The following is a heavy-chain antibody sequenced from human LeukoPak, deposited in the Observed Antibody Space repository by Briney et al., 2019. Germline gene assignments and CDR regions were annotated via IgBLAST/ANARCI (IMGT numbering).Heavy chain of an antibody. J-gene: IGHJ4*02. CDR1: AYSSISSW. CDR3: ARLGGKILRATPRYFDY. D-gene: IGHD3-3*01. Sequence: ESLLISCKASAYSSISSWIGRVSQLPAEKLVWGRIVWPDSCNTRYNSSFQSQVTISADRSTNHAYLQLSSLTAADTAVYYCARLGGKILRATPRYFDYWGQETLVTVS. CDR2: VWPDSCNT. V-gene: IGHV5-51*01.